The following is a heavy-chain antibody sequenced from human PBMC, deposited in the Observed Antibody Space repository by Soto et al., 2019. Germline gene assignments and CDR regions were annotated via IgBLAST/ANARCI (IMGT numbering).Heavy chain of an antibody. Sequence: QVQLQQWGTGLLKPSETLSLTCAVYGGSFSRYYWSWIRQPPGKGLEWIGEINHSGSSNYTPSLKSRVTMSVDTSKNQFSLKLTSVTAADTAVYYCARPAMPQGQNDAFDIWGQGTMVTVSS. CDR1: GGSFSRYY. CDR2: INHSGSS. D-gene: IGHD2-2*01. CDR3: ARPAMPQGQNDAFDI. J-gene: IGHJ3*02. V-gene: IGHV4-34*01.